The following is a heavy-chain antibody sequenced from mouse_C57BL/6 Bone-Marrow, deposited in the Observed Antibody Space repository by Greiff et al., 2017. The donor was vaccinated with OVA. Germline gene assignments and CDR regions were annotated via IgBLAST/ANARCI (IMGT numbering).Heavy chain of an antibody. D-gene: IGHD3-3*01. Sequence: EVQLQQSGAELVRPGASVKLSCTASGFNIKDDYMHWVKQRPEQGLEWIGWIDPENGDTEYASKFQGKATITADTSSNTAYLQLSSLTSEDTAVYYCTGTPFDYWGQGTPLTVSS. V-gene: IGHV14-4*01. J-gene: IGHJ2*01. CDR1: GFNIKDDY. CDR3: TGTPFDY. CDR2: IDPENGDT.